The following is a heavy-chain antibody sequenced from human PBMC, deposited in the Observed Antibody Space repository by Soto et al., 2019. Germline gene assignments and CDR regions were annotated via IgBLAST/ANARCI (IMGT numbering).Heavy chain of an antibody. D-gene: IGHD4-17*01. CDR3: ARDLSAVKFRVTFKYPRMDG. Sequence: QVKLMQSAAEVRKPGSSVTGSCKASGGTFSSNPIRWVRQAPGQGLEWMGGVITIFGTTHYARKFLARVIITAERSTHTAFMELTSVTSDDTDVYYCARDLSAVKFRVTFKYPRMDGWGQVTTVT. J-gene: IGHJ6*02. V-gene: IGHV1-69*06. CDR1: GGTFSSNP. CDR2: VITIFGTT.